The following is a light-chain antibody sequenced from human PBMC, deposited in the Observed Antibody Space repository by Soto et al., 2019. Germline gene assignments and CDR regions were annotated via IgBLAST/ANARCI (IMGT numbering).Light chain of an antibody. CDR1: QGISTF. Sequence: DIQLTQSPSFLSASVGDRVTITCRASQGISTFLAWYQQHPGTAPKRLIYDASNLQSGVPSRFSGSGSETEFTLTISGLQPGDSATYYCQQYNSYSPTFGQGTKVDIK. CDR2: DAS. V-gene: IGKV1-9*01. CDR3: QQYNSYSPT. J-gene: IGKJ1*01.